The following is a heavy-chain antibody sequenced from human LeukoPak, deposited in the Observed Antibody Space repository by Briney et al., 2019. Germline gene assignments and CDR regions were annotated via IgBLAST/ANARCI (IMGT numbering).Heavy chain of an antibody. D-gene: IGHD6-13*01. V-gene: IGHV4-4*09. CDR3: ARHGEDSSSWYDPFDY. J-gene: IGHJ4*02. CDR2: IYTSGST. Sequence: SETLSLTCTVSGGSISSYYWSWIRQPPGQGLERIGYIYTSGSTNYNPSLKSRVTISVDTSKNQFSLKLSSVTAADTAVYYCARHGEDSSSWYDPFDYWGQGTLVTVSS. CDR1: GGSISSYY.